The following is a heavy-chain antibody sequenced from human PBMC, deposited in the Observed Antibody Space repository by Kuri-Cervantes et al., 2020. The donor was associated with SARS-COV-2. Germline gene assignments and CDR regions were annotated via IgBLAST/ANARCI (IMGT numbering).Heavy chain of an antibody. Sequence: GSLRLSCTVSGGSISSYYWSWIRQPPGKGLEWIGYIYYSGSTNYNPSLKSRVTISVDTSKNQFSLKLSSVTAADTAVYYCARGWDYGSGSYYPRGDYGMDVWGQGTTATDSS. CDR3: ARGWDYGSGSYYPRGDYGMDV. V-gene: IGHV4-59*01. CDR1: GGSISSYY. J-gene: IGHJ6*02. D-gene: IGHD3-10*01. CDR2: IYYSGST.